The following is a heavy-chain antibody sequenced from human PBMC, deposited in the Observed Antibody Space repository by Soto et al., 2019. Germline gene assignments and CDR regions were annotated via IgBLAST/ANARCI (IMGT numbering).Heavy chain of an antibody. CDR1: GGTFSSYT. D-gene: IGHD5-18*01. Sequence: QVQLVQSGAEVKKPGSSVKVSCKASGGTFSSYTISWVRQAPGQGLEWMGRIIPILGIANYAQKFQGRVTLTADKSTSTASMELRSLRSEDTAVYYCTHYVETAMVTGYWGQGTLVTVSS. CDR2: IIPILGIA. V-gene: IGHV1-69*02. J-gene: IGHJ4*02. CDR3: THYVETAMVTGY.